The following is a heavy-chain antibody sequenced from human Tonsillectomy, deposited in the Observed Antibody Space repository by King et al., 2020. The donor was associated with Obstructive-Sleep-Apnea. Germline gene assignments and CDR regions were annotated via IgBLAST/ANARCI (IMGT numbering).Heavy chain of an antibody. CDR3: AKSIITMIRGVIIEGYYFEY. Sequence: VQLVESGGGLVQPGGSLRLSCAVSGFTFSSYAMSWVRQAPGKGLEWVSGVSGSGDSTHYADSVKGRFTISRKNSKNTLDLQMYSLRAEDTAVYYCAKSIITMIRGVIIEGYYFEYWGQGTLVTVSS. CDR1: GFTFSSYA. D-gene: IGHD3-10*01. V-gene: IGHV3-23*04. J-gene: IGHJ4*02. CDR2: VSGSGDST.